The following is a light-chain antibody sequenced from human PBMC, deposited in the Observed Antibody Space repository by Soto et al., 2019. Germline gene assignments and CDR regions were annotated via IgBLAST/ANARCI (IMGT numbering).Light chain of an antibody. CDR3: QQYDTHSWT. J-gene: IGKJ1*01. Sequence: DIQMTHSPSTLSASVGDRVTITCRASQFISSWLAWYQQKPGKAPRLLIYDTSTLQSGVPSRFSGSGSGTEFTLTISSLQPDDSATDYCQQYDTHSWTFGHGTRVEI. CDR1: QFISSW. V-gene: IGKV1-5*01. CDR2: DTS.